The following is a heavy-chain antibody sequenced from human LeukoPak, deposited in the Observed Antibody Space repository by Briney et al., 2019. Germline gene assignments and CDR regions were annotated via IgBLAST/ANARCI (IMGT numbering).Heavy chain of an antibody. J-gene: IGHJ5*02. CDR2: IYYSGST. CDR3: AREGGYSGSSVPLSNWFDP. V-gene: IGHV4-31*03. CDR1: GGSISSGGYY. Sequence: PSQTLSLTCTVSGGSISSGGYYWSWIRQHPGKGLEWIGYIYYSGSTYYNPSLKSRVTISVDTSKNQFSLKLSSVTAADTAVYYCAREGGYSGSSVPLSNWFDPWGQGTLVTVSS. D-gene: IGHD6-13*01.